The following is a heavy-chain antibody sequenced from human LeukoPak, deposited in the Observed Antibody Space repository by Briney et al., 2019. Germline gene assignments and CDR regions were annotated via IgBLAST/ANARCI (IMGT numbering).Heavy chain of an antibody. Sequence: SETLSLTCTVSGGSISTYYWGWIRQPPGKGLEWIGSIYYSGTTHYSPSLESRVTISVDTSKNRFSLKLASVTAADTAIYYCAKGAGGFSYYNWFDPWGQGTLVTVSS. CDR3: AKGAGGFSYYNWFDP. CDR1: GGSISTYY. V-gene: IGHV4-39*07. J-gene: IGHJ5*02. CDR2: IYYSGTT. D-gene: IGHD5-18*01.